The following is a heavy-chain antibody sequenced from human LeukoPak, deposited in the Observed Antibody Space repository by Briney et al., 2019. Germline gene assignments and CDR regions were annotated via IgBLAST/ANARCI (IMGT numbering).Heavy chain of an antibody. CDR2: INPNSGGT. D-gene: IGHD5-12*01. V-gene: IGHV1-2*02. CDR1: GYTFSGYF. CDR3: ARADSAYDFRY. Sequence: ASVKVSCEASGYTFSGYFMNWVRQAPGQGLEWMGWINPNSGGTNYAQKFQGRVTMTRDTSISTAYMELSSLRSDDTAVYYCARADSAYDFRYWGQGTLVTVSS. J-gene: IGHJ4*02.